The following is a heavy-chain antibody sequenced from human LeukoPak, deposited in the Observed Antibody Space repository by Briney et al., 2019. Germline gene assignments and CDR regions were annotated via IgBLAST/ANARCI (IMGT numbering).Heavy chain of an antibody. D-gene: IGHD3-22*01. CDR3: ARRRYYYDSSGYGL. CDR1: GYTFTGYY. Sequence: ASVKVSCKASGYTFTGYYMHWGRQAPGQGLEWMGWINPNSGGTNYTQKFQGRVTMTRDTSISTAYMELSRLRSDDTAVYYCARRRYYYDSSGYGLWGQGTLVTVSS. V-gene: IGHV1-2*02. CDR2: INPNSGGT. J-gene: IGHJ4*02.